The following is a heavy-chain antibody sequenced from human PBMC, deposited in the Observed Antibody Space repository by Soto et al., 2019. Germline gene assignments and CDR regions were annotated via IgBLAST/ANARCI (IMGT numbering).Heavy chain of an antibody. CDR3: ARDPKTSGGQHWAFNYFDS. CDR2: ISYDGTNK. CDR1: GFSFSISP. D-gene: IGHD7-27*01. V-gene: IGHV3-30-3*01. J-gene: IGHJ4*02. Sequence: PGGSLRLSCAASGFSFSISPMHWVRQAPGKGPEWVALISYDGTNKIYADSVKGRFTISRDNSKSTLYLQVDSLRPEDAAVYYCARDPKTSGGQHWAFNYFDSWGQGTLVTVSS.